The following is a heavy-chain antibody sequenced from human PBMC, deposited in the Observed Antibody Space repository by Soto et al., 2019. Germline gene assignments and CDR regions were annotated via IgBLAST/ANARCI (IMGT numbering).Heavy chain of an antibody. V-gene: IGHV4-4*07. J-gene: IGHJ6*02. CDR1: GGSVTSYY. Sequence: SETLSLTCSVSGGSVTSYYWSWIRQPAGKGLEWIGRIYYTGDTKYSPSLQSRVTMSVHTSKNQVSLKLTSVTAADTAVYYCARDMRVFGGIDVWGQGTTVTVSS. CDR3: ARDMRVFGGIDV. D-gene: IGHD3-3*01. CDR2: IYYTGDT.